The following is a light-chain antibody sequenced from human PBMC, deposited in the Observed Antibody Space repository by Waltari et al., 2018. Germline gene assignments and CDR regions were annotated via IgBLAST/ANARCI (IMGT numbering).Light chain of an antibody. Sequence: QSVLTQAPSVSGAPGQRVTISCPGGDSNIDSFGFIWYQHLPGRVPKLIIYENPNRPSGVPDRFSGSKSGTSASLAIDGLQPEDEGDYYCQSYDNSLRGSVLFGGGTKVTV. CDR2: ENP. CDR3: QSYDNSLRGSVL. V-gene: IGLV1-40*01. J-gene: IGLJ3*02. CDR1: DSNIDSFG.